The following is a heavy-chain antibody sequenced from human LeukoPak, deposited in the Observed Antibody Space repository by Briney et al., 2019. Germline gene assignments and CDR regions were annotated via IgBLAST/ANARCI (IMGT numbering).Heavy chain of an antibody. D-gene: IGHD1-26*01. CDR1: GYTLTDYY. CDR3: ARGSYGYD. CDR2: INPNPNSGGT. V-gene: IGHV1-2*02. Sequence: ASVTVSCKASGYTLTDYYLHWVRQAPGQGLEWVGWINPNPNSGGTSYAQKFQGRVTMTRDTSINTAYMELSGLRSDDTAVYFCARGSYGYDWGQGTLVTVSS. J-gene: IGHJ4*02.